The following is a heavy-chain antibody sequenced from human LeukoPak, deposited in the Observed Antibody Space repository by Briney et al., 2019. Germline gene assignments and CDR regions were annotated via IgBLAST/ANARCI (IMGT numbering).Heavy chain of an antibody. Sequence: SETLSLTCTVSGYSIRSGYYWGWIRQPPGEGLEWIGSLFPTGRTYYNPSLKSRVTISVDTSKNQFSLKLNSVNVADTAVYYCARLDTAMVQIDYWGQGTLVTVSP. CDR1: GYSIRSGYY. D-gene: IGHD5-18*01. V-gene: IGHV4-38-2*02. CDR3: ARLDTAMVQIDY. CDR2: LFPTGRT. J-gene: IGHJ4*02.